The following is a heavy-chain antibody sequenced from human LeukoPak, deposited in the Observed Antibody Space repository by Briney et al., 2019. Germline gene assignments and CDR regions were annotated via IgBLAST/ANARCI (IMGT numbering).Heavy chain of an antibody. J-gene: IGHJ4*02. D-gene: IGHD6-13*01. CDR3: AREGTAAAGFFDY. CDR2: INPNSGGT. V-gene: IGHV1-2*06. Sequence: ASVEVSCKASGYTLTDYYMHWVRQAPGQGLEWMGRINPNSGGTNYAQKFQGRVTMTRDTSISTVYMELSRLRSDDTAVYYCAREGTAAAGFFDYWGQGTLVTVSS. CDR1: GYTLTDYY.